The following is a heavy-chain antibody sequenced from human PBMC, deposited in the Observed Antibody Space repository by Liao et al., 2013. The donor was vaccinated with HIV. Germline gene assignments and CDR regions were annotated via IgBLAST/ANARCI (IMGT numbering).Heavy chain of an antibody. CDR2: IHSSGTT. V-gene: IGHV4-61*02. D-gene: IGHD1-26*01. CDR1: DDSISSGFYY. Sequence: QVQLQESGPGLVKPSQTLSLTCSVSDDSISSGFYYWGWIRQPAGKGLEWIGRIHSSGTTNYNPSLKSRVTISVETSKNQFSLKLNSVTATDTAVYYCAAGRDYFDYWGQGTLVTVSS. J-gene: IGHJ4*02. CDR3: AAGRDYFDY.